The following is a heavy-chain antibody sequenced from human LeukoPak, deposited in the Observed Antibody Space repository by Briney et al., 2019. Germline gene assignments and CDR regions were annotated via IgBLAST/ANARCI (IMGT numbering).Heavy chain of an antibody. J-gene: IGHJ4*02. V-gene: IGHV1-18*01. D-gene: IGHD5-18*01. CDR1: GYTFTSYG. CDR2: ISAYNGNT. CDR3: ARDLLQLWLVY. Sequence: ASVKVSCKASGYTFTSYGISWVRQAPGQGLEWMGWISAYNGNTNYAQKLQGRVTMTTDTSTSTAYMELSRLRSDDTAVYYCARDLLQLWLVYWGQGTLVTVSS.